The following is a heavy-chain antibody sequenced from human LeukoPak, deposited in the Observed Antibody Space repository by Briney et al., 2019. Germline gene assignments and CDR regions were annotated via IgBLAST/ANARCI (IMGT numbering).Heavy chain of an antibody. J-gene: IGHJ4*02. Sequence: ASVKVSCKASGYSFTRHYMHWVRQAPGQGLEWLGLINPTGTSTLYARKFQGRVTMTRNTSISTAYMELSSLRSEDTAVYYCARRRITMVRGVIITGLVTDWGQGTLVTVSS. CDR2: INPTGTST. CDR3: ARRRITMVRGVIITGLVTD. V-gene: IGHV1-46*01. D-gene: IGHD3-10*01. CDR1: GYSFTRHY.